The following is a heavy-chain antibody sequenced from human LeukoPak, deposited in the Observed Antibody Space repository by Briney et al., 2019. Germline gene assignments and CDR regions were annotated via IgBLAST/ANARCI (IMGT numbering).Heavy chain of an antibody. D-gene: IGHD3-22*01. CDR1: GYTFTSYG. Sequence: ASVKVSCKASGYTFTSYGISGVRQAPGQGLEWMGWISAYNGNTNYAQKLQGRVTMTTDTSTSTAYMELRSLRSDDTAVYYCARDWDYYDSSGHLDYWGQGPLVTVSS. CDR2: ISAYNGNT. V-gene: IGHV1-18*01. J-gene: IGHJ4*02. CDR3: ARDWDYYDSSGHLDY.